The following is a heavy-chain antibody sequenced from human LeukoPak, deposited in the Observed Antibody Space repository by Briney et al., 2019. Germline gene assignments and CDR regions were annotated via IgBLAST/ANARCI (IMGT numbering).Heavy chain of an antibody. CDR1: GFTFDDYA. CDR3: AKDRTYDYGDLGAFGI. V-gene: IGHV3-9*01. D-gene: IGHD4-17*01. CDR2: ISWNSGSI. Sequence: GGSLRLSCAASGFTFDDYAMHWVRQAPGKGLEWVSGISWNSGSIGYADSVKGRFTISRDNAKNSLYLQMNSLRAEDTALYYCAKDRTYDYGDLGAFGIWGQGTMVTVSS. J-gene: IGHJ3*02.